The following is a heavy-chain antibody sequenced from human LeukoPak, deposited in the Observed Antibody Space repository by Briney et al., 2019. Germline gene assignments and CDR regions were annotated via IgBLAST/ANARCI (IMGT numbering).Heavy chain of an antibody. Sequence: ASVKVSCKASGYTFTGHYMHWVRQAPGQGLEWMGWINPNSGDTNYAQKFQGRVTMTRDTSINTAYMELTRLTSDDTAIYFCAREIGGFDYWGQGTLVTVSS. CDR1: GYTFTGHY. D-gene: IGHD3-16*01. V-gene: IGHV1-2*02. J-gene: IGHJ4*02. CDR3: AREIGGFDY. CDR2: INPNSGDT.